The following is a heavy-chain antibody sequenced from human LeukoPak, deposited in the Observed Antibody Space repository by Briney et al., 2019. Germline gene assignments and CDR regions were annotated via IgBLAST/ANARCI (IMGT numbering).Heavy chain of an antibody. CDR1: GFTVSNNY. CDR2: IYSGAGT. Sequence: GGSLRLSCAASGFTVSNNYMSWVRQAPGKGLEWVSVIYSGAGTYYADSVKGRFTISRDNSKNTLSLQMNSLTAEDTAVYYCARDSSGPLYWGQGTLVTVSS. J-gene: IGHJ4*02. V-gene: IGHV3-66*01. D-gene: IGHD6-19*01. CDR3: ARDSSGPLY.